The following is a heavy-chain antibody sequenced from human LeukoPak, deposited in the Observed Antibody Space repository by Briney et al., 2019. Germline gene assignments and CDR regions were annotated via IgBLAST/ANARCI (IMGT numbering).Heavy chain of an antibody. CDR2: MYVSGTT. D-gene: IGHD3-22*01. V-gene: IGHV4-61*02. Sequence: SETLSLTCTVSGGSISSSSYYWGWIRQPAGKGLEWIGRMYVSGTTNYNPSLRSRVTMSMDTSNNQFSLRLRSVTAADTAVYYCARENYYDSSGYSEGMDVWGQGTTVTVS. CDR3: ARENYYDSSGYSEGMDV. J-gene: IGHJ6*02. CDR1: GGSISSSSYY.